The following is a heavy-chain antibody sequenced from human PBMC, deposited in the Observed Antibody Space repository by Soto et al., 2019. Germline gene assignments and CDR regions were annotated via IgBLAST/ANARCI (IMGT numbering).Heavy chain of an antibody. V-gene: IGHV3-11*01. CDR2: ISSSGSTI. CDR1: GFTFSDYY. J-gene: IGHJ4*02. CDR3: AREYCGGDCYWYYFDY. Sequence: GGSLRLSCAASGFTFSDYYMSWIRQAPGKGLEWVSYISSSGSTIYYADSVKGRFTISRDNAKNSLYLQMNSLRAEDTAVYYCAREYCGGDCYWYYFDYWGQGTLVTVSS. D-gene: IGHD2-21*02.